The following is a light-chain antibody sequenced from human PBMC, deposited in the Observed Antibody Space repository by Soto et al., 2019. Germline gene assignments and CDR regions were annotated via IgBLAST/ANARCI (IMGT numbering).Light chain of an antibody. CDR2: LGS. Sequence: DIVMTQSPLSPPVTPGEPASISCRSSQSLLHSNGYNYLDWYLQEPGQSPQLLIYLGSNRASGVPDRFSGSGSGTDFTLKISRVEAEDVGVYYCMQPLQSWTFGQGTKV. J-gene: IGKJ1*01. CDR3: MQPLQSWT. CDR1: QSLLHSNGYNY. V-gene: IGKV2-28*01.